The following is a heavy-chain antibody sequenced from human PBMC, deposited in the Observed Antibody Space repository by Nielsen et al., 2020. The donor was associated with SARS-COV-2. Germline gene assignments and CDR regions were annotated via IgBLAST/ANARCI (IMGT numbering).Heavy chain of an antibody. D-gene: IGHD6-19*01. Sequence: SETLSLTCTVSGDSISSSSYYWGWHRQPPGKELEWIGCIYYSGRTYYNPSLKRRVTISVDTSKNQFPLKLSSVTDADTAVYYCASLKYSSGWYDDYYFDYWGQGTLVTVSS. CDR1: GDSISSSSYY. CDR3: ASLKYSSGWYDDYYFDY. CDR2: IYYSGRT. J-gene: IGHJ4*02. V-gene: IGHV4-39*01.